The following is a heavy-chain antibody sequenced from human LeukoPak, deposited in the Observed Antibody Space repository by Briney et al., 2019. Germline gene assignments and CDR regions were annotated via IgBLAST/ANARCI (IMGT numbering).Heavy chain of an antibody. CDR3: AKDLPNYDILTGSPFDY. CDR2: ISGSGGST. V-gene: IGHV3-23*01. Sequence: GGSLRLSCAASGFTFSNAWMSWVRQAPGKGLEWVSAISGSGGSTYYADSVKGRFTISRDNSKNTLYLQMNSLRAEDTAVYYCAKDLPNYDILTGSPFDYWGQGTLVTVSS. D-gene: IGHD3-9*01. J-gene: IGHJ4*02. CDR1: GFTFSNAW.